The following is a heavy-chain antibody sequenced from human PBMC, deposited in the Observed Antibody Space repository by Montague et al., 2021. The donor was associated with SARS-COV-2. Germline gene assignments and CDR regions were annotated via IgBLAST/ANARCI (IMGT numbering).Heavy chain of an antibody. CDR1: GGSITGYY. J-gene: IGHJ3*02. CDR3: VRDDPYVGPRGAYDI. V-gene: IGHV4-59*01. Sequence: SETLSLTCTVSGGSITGYYWSWLRRSPGKGLEWIAYIYDGGAVNXNPSLGSRVTISTDTSKNQLSLKVNSVTAADTAVYYCVRDDPYVGPRGAYDIWGQGTVVTVSS. D-gene: IGHD4-23*01. CDR2: IYDGGAV.